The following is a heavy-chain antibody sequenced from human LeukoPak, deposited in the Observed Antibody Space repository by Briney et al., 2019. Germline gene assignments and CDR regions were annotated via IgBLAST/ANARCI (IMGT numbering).Heavy chain of an antibody. D-gene: IGHD1-26*01. CDR2: IRYDGSNK. V-gene: IGHV3-30*02. J-gene: IGHJ6*03. CDR3: AKDLFNSVGATYMDV. CDR1: GFTFSSYG. Sequence: GGSLRLSCAASGFTFSSYGVHWVRQAPGKGLEWVAFIRYDGSNKYYADSVKGRFTISRDSSKNTLYLQMNSLRAEDTAVYYCAKDLFNSVGATYMDVWGKGTTVTVSS.